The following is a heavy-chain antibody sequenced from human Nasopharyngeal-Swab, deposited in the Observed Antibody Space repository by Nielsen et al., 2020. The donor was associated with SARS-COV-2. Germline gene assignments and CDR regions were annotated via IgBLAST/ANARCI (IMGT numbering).Heavy chain of an antibody. CDR3: ARDSRRYCSSTSCYMGNWFDP. Sequence: VRQMPGKGLEWVAVISYDGSNAYYADSVKGRFTISRDNSENTLYLQVNSLRTEDTAVYYCARDSRRYCSSTSCYMGNWFDP. J-gene: IGHJ5*02. CDR2: ISYDGSNA. V-gene: IGHV3-30-3*01. D-gene: IGHD2-2*02.